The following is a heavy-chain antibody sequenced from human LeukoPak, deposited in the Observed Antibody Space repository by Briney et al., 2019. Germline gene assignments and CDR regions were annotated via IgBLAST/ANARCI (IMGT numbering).Heavy chain of an antibody. D-gene: IGHD3-3*01. Sequence: GGSLRLSCAASGFTFSSYAMHWVRQAPGKGLEWVAVISYDGSNKYYADSVKGRFTISRDNSKNTLYLQMNSLRAEDTAVYYCAREQGFLEWLSSGMGYWGQGTLVTVSS. CDR2: ISYDGSNK. V-gene: IGHV3-30-3*01. CDR3: AREQGFLEWLSSGMGY. J-gene: IGHJ4*02. CDR1: GFTFSSYA.